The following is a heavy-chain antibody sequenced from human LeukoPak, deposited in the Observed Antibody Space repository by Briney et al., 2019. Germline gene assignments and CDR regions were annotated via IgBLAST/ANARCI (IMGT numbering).Heavy chain of an antibody. CDR1: GYSISSSNW. D-gene: IGHD3-9*01. V-gene: IGHV4-28*01. CDR2: IYYSGST. J-gene: IGHJ4*02. CDR3: ARFGMGDILTGCSTAYLYPDY. Sequence: SETLSLICAVSGYSISSSNWWGWIRQPPGKGLEWIGYIYYSGSTYYNPSLKSRVTMSVDTSKNQFSLKLSSVTAVDTAVYYCARFGMGDILTGCSTAYLYPDYWGQGTLVTVSS.